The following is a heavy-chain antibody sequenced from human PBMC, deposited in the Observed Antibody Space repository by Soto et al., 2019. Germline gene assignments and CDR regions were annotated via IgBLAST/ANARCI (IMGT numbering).Heavy chain of an antibody. J-gene: IGHJ4*02. CDR3: ATDLDYYDRAFDC. V-gene: IGHV1-18*01. CDR1: GYTFTSYG. CDR2: INSYNGNT. D-gene: IGHD3-22*01. Sequence: ASVKVSCKASGYTFTSYGISWVRQAPGQGLEWMGWINSYNGNTNYAQKLQGRVTMTEDTSTDTAYMELSSLRSEDTAVYYCATDLDYYDRAFDCWGQGTLVTVSS.